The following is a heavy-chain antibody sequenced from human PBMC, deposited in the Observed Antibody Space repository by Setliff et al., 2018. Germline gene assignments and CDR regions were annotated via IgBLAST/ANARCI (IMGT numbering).Heavy chain of an antibody. D-gene: IGHD4-4*01. CDR1: GITFKNAW. CDR3: TTGPRDSRNYLNWLGS. CDR2: IKSATEDAAT. V-gene: IGHV3-15*01. Sequence: PGGSLRLSCAASGITFKNAWMTWVRQAPGKGLEWVGRIKSATEDAATDLAAAVKGRFTISRDDSKSMIYLQMNNLKSEDTGFYYCTTGPRDSRNYLNWLGSWGQGTLVTVSS. J-gene: IGHJ5*01.